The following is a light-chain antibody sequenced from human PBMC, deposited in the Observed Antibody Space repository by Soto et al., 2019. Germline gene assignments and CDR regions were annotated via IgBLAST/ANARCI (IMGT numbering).Light chain of an antibody. Sequence: QSALTQPPSASGTPGQGVTISCSGSSSDIGSNTVNWYQQLPGTAPKLLIYFNNQRPSGVPDRFSGSKSGTSASLAISGLHSEDEAQYYCAAWDDSLNGPVFGGGTKLTVL. V-gene: IGLV1-44*01. CDR2: FNN. CDR1: SSDIGSNT. J-gene: IGLJ3*02. CDR3: AAWDDSLNGPV.